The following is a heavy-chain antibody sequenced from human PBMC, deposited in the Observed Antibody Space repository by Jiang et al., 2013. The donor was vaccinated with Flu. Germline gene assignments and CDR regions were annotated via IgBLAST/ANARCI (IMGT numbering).Heavy chain of an antibody. CDR3: ARVSLLRTRTY. J-gene: IGHJ4*02. Sequence: LLKPSETLSLTCAVYGGSFSGYYWSWIRQPPGKGLEWIGEINHSGSTNYNPSLKSRVTISVDTSKNQFSLKLSAVTAADTAVYYCARVSLLRTRTYWGQGTLVTVSS. D-gene: IGHD2-8*01. V-gene: IGHV4-34*01. CDR2: INHSGST. CDR1: GGSFSGYY.